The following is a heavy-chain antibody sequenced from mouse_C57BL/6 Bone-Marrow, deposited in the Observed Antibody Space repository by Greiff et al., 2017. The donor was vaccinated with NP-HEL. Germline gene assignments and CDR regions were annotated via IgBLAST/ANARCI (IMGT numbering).Heavy chain of an antibody. CDR3: AREVYGSSWSDWYFDV. Sequence: VQLQQSVAELVRPGASVKLSCTASGFNIKNSYMHWVKQRPEQGLEWIGRIDPANGNTKYAPQFQGKATMTADTSSNTAYLQRSSLTSEDTAIYYYAREVYGSSWSDWYFDVWGKGTTVTVSS. D-gene: IGHD1-1*01. J-gene: IGHJ1*03. V-gene: IGHV14-3*01. CDR2: IDPANGNT. CDR1: GFNIKNSY.